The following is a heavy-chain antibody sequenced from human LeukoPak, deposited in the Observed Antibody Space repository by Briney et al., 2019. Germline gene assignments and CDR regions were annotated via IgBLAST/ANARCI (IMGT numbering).Heavy chain of an antibody. D-gene: IGHD2-2*01. J-gene: IGHJ5*02. CDR3: AKRRYCSSATCPNWFDP. CDR2: IGGSGGST. V-gene: IGHV3-23*01. Sequence: GGSLRLSCAASGFTFSSFAMSWVRQAPGKGLEWVSTIGGSGGSTYYADSVKGRFTISRDNSKNTLYLQMNSLRDEDTAVYYCAKRRYCSSATCPNWFDPWGQGTLVTVSS. CDR1: GFTFSSFA.